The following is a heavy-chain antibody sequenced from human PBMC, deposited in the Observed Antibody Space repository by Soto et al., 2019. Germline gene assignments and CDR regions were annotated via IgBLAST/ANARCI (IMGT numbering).Heavy chain of an antibody. V-gene: IGHV5-51*01. J-gene: IGHJ3*02. Sequence: LGESLKISCSGSGYIFSNYWIAWVRQMPGKGLECMGIIYPGDSDTTYSPSFQSQVTISADKSISTAYLQWSSLKASDTAMYFCARRGLDDDAYDIWGQGTMVTVSS. CDR2: IYPGDSDT. D-gene: IGHD3-22*01. CDR1: GYIFSNYW. CDR3: ARRGLDDDAYDI.